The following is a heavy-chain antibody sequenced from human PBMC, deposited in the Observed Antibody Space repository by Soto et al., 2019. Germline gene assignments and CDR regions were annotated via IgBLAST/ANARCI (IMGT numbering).Heavy chain of an antibody. CDR2: IDPSDSQT. V-gene: IGHV5-10-1*01. CDR3: ARQIYDSDTGPNFQYYFDS. Sequence: GESLKISCKGSGYSFAGYWITWVRQKPGKGLEWMGRIDPSDSQTYYSSSFRGHVTISVTKSITTVFLQWSSLRASDTAMYYCARQIYDSDTGPNFQYYFDSWGQGTPVTVS. CDR1: GYSFAGYW. J-gene: IGHJ4*02. D-gene: IGHD3-22*01.